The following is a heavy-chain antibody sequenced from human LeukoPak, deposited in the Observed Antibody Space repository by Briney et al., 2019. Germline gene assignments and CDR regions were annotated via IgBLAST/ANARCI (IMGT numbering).Heavy chain of an antibody. CDR1: GFTFDDYA. V-gene: IGHV3-9*01. CDR3: ARGSMSYFDY. CDR2: ISWNSGSI. J-gene: IGHJ4*02. Sequence: GRSLRLSCAASGFTFDDYAMHWVRQAPGKGLEWVSGISWNSGSIGYADSVKGRFTISRDNAKNSVYLQMNSLRAEDTAVYYCARGSMSYFDYWGQGTLVTVSS.